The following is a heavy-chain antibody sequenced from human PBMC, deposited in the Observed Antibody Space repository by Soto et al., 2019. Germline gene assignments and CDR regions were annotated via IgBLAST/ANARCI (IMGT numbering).Heavy chain of an antibody. D-gene: IGHD1-26*01. CDR3: ARVGGIDSGSYYDWDDAFDI. CDR2: ISAYNGNT. CDR1: GYTFTSYG. V-gene: IGHV1-18*01. Sequence: QVQLVQSGAEVKKPGASVKVSCKASGYTFTSYGISWVRQAPGQGLEWMGWISAYNGNTNYAQKLQGRVTMTTDTSMSTAYMELRSLRSDDTAVYYCARVGGIDSGSYYDWDDAFDIWGQGTMVTVSS. J-gene: IGHJ3*02.